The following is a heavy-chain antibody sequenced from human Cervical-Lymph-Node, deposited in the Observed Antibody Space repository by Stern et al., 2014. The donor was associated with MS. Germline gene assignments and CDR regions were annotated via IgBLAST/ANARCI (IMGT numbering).Heavy chain of an antibody. CDR3: ARGGDPTWGYFDS. CDR2: ISGSGATT. CDR1: GFTFVAYA. J-gene: IGHJ4*02. D-gene: IGHD4-17*01. V-gene: IGHV3-23*04. Sequence: EVQLVESGGDLVQPGRSLRLSCAASGFTFVAYAMNWVRQAPGQGLEWVAGISGSGATTYYAESVKGRFTISRDRSKNSVYLQMNRLRVDDTAVYYCARGGDPTWGYFDSWAQGARVTVSS.